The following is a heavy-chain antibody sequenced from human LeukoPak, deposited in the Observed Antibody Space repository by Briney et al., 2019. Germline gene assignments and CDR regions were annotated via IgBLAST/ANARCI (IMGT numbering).Heavy chain of an antibody. CDR3: AKDSRYYYVDY. CDR2: IRYDGSKE. V-gene: IGHV3-30*02. Sequence: PGGSLRLSCAAPGFTCSSDVRPWVRQAPGKGVGRVAFIRYDGSKEYYADAVKGRFTISRDNSKNTLYLQMNSLKTEDTAVYYCAKDSRYYYVDYWGQGTLVTVSS. J-gene: IGHJ4*02. CDR1: GFTCSSDV. D-gene: IGHD1-14*01.